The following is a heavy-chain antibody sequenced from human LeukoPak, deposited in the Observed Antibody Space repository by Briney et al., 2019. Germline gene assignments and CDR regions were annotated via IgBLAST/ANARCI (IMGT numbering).Heavy chain of an antibody. CDR1: GFTFSSYW. V-gene: IGHV3-74*01. J-gene: IGHJ6*03. D-gene: IGHD3-22*01. CDR3: ARELTNYYDSSGYLFNYYYYMDV. Sequence: GGSLRLSCAASGFTFSSYWMHWVRQAPGKGLVWVSRINSDGSSTSYADSVKGRFTISRDNAKNTLYLQMNSLRAEDTAVYYCARELTNYYDSSGYLFNYYYYMDVWGKGTTVTVSS. CDR2: INSDGSST.